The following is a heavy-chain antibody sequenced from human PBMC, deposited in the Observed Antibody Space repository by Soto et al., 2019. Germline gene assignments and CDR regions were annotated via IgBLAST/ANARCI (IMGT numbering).Heavy chain of an antibody. CDR1: GDTFNDYY. D-gene: IGHD5-12*01. CDR3: ARESGGATATLDYYYFYMDV. CDR2: INPNGGVT. Sequence: QVQLVQSGAEVKKPGASVTVSCRSSGDTFNDYYIHWVRQAPGQGLEWMGWINPNGGVTKYAQNFHGWVSMTRDTSIRTVYMQLSRLRSDDTAVYYCARESGGATATLDYYYFYMDVWGTGTTVTVSS. J-gene: IGHJ6*03. V-gene: IGHV1-2*04.